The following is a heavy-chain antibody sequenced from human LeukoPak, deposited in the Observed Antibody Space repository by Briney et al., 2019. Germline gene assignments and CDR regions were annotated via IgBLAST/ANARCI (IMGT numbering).Heavy chain of an antibody. Sequence: PGGSLRLSCADSGFTFSSHWMYWVRQAPGKGLVWVSRIKYDASSTSYADSVKGRFTISRDNAKNTLYLQMNSLRAEDTAVYYCARGATYAYYQDYWGQGTLVTVSS. CDR3: ARGATYAYYQDY. CDR1: GFTFSSHW. CDR2: IKYDASST. D-gene: IGHD1-26*01. V-gene: IGHV3-74*01. J-gene: IGHJ4*02.